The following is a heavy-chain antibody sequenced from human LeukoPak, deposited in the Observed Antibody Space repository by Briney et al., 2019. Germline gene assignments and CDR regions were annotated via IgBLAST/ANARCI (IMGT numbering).Heavy chain of an antibody. J-gene: IGHJ4*02. CDR1: GGSFSGYY. CDR2: INHSGST. CDR3: AGGTMTTVTYYFDY. Sequence: SETLSLTCAVYGGSFSGYYWSWIRQPPGKGLEWIGEINHSGSTNYNPSLKSRVTISVDTSKNQFSLKLSSVTAADTAVYYCAGGTMTTVTYYFDYWGQGTLVTVSS. V-gene: IGHV4-34*01. D-gene: IGHD4-17*01.